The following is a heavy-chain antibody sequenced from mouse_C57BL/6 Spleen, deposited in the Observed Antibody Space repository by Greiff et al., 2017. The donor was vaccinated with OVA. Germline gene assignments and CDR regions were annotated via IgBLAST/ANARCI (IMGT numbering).Heavy chain of an antibody. V-gene: IGHV1-69*01. J-gene: IGHJ2*01. CDR2: IDPSDSYT. CDR3: ARRVYDYDFCFDY. D-gene: IGHD2-4*01. CDR1: GYTFTSYW. Sequence: QLKQPGAELVMPGASVKLSCKASGYTFTSYWMHWVKQRPGQGLEWIGEIDPSDSYTNYNQKFKGKSTLTVDKSSSTAYMQLSSLTSEDSAVYYCARRVYDYDFCFDYWGQGTTLTVSS.